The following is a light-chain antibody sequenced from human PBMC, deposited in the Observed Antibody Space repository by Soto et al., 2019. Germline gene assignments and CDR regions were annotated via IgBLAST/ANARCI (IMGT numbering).Light chain of an antibody. V-gene: IGKV1D-16*01. CDR3: QQYNIYPLT. CDR2: AAS. CDR1: QDINSW. J-gene: IGKJ4*01. Sequence: DVPMTQSPSSLSASVGDRVTITCRASQDINSWLAWYQQKPGNAPKSLISAASSLQTGVPSRFSGSASGTHFTLTISNLQPEDSATYYCQQYNIYPLTFGGGTKVEIK.